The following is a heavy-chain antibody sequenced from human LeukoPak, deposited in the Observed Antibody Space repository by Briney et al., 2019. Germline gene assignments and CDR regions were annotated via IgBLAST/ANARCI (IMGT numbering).Heavy chain of an antibody. CDR3: AREPVQLPLGY. J-gene: IGHJ4*02. Sequence: GGSLRLSCAASGFTFNTYSMNWVRQAPGQGLEWVSSISGGGNSIFYADSVKGRFTISRDNAKNSLYLQMNSLRAEDTAVYYCAREPVQLPLGYWGQGALVTVSS. CDR2: ISGGGNSI. CDR1: GFTFNTYS. V-gene: IGHV3-21*01. D-gene: IGHD6-6*01.